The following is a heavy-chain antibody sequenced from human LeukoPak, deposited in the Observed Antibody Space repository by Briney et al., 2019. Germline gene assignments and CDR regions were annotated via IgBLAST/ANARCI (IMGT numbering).Heavy chain of an antibody. CDR1: GGSISSYY. Sequence: PSETLSLTCTVSGGSISSYYWSWIRQPPGKGLEWIGYIYYSGSTNYNPPLKSRVTISVDTSKNQFSLKLSSVTAADTAVYYCARTYYDFWSGQGFDPWGQGTLVTVSS. CDR3: ARTYYDFWSGQGFDP. J-gene: IGHJ5*02. CDR2: IYYSGST. D-gene: IGHD3-3*01. V-gene: IGHV4-59*01.